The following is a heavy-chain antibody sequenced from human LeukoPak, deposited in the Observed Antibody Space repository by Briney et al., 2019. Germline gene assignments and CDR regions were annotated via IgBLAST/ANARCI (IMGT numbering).Heavy chain of an antibody. V-gene: IGHV3-30-3*01. J-gene: IGHJ4*02. CDR1: GFTFSSHS. D-gene: IGHD1-7*01. CDR3: ARGELELLAGDY. CDR2: ISYDGSNE. Sequence: GGSLRLSCEASGFTFSSHSMHWVRQAPGKGLEWVALISYDGSNEYYADSVKGRFTISRDNSKNTLYLQMYSLRAEDTAVYYCARGELELLAGDYWGQGTLVTVSS.